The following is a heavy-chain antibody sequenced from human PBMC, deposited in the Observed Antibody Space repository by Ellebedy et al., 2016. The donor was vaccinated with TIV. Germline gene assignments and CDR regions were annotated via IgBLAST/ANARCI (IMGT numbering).Heavy chain of an antibody. CDR1: GYTFTSYY. V-gene: IGHV1-46*01. CDR2: INPSGGST. CDR3: ARDHKGRGVTTHEIENHDAFDI. D-gene: IGHD1-14*01. Sequence: ASVKVSXXASGYTFTSYYMHWVRQAPGQGLEWMGIINPSGGSTSYAQKFQGRVTMTRDTSTSTVYMELSSLRSEDTAVYYCARDHKGRGVTTHEIENHDAFDIWGQGTMVTVSS. J-gene: IGHJ3*02.